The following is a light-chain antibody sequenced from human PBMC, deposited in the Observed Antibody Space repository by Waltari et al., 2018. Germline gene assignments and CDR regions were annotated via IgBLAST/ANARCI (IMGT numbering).Light chain of an antibody. Sequence: QSVLTQPASVSGSPGQSITIPCTGSSSDVGGYNYVSWYQQHPGKAPKLMIYDVSNRPSGGSSRCSGSKSGNTASLTISGLRTEDEADYYCSSYSSSSTLDRVFGTGTKVTVL. CDR1: SSDVGGYNY. CDR3: SSYSSSSTLDRV. J-gene: IGLJ1*01. CDR2: DVS. V-gene: IGLV2-14*03.